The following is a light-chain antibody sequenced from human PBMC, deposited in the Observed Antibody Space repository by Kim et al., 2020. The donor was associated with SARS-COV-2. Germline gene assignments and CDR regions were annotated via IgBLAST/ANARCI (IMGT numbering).Light chain of an antibody. V-gene: IGKV3-11*01. J-gene: IGKJ4*01. CDR2: DAA. CDR3: QQRGNWPPALT. Sequence: FPGERATLSCRASPSIDISLAWYQQTPGRAPRLLIYDAAIRAAGIPDRFSASGSGTDFTLTIGSLAPEDFAVYYCQQRGNWPPALTFGGGTKLEI. CDR1: PSIDIS.